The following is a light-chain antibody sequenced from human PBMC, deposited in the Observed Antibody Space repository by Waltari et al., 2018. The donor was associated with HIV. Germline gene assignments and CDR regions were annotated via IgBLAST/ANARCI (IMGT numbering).Light chain of an antibody. CDR1: SSNIGVNY. CDR3: GAWDSSLSAGV. Sequence: QSVLTQPPSVSAAPGQKVTISCSGSSSNIGVNYVSWYQQLPGTAPKPLIYDNNKRPSGIPDRFSGSKSGTSATLGITGLQTGDEADYYCGAWDSSLSAGVFGGGTKLTVL. J-gene: IGLJ2*01. V-gene: IGLV1-51*01. CDR2: DNN.